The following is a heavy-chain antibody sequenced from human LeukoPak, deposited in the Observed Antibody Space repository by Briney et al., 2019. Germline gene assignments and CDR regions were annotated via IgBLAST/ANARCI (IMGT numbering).Heavy chain of an antibody. CDR3: TRRAPNGVKEGFDY. CDR2: IRSKANSYAT. D-gene: IGHD4-23*01. V-gene: IGHV3-73*01. J-gene: IGHJ4*02. CDR1: GFTFSGSA. Sequence: GGSLRLSCAASGFTFSGSAMHWVRQASGKGLEWVGRIRSKANSYATAYAASVKGRFTISRDDSKNTAYLQMNSLKTEDTAVYYRTRRAPNGVKEGFDYWGQGTLVTVSS.